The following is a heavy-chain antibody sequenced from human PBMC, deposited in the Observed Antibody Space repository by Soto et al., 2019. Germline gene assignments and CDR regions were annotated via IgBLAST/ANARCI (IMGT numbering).Heavy chain of an antibody. D-gene: IGHD3-3*01. J-gene: IGHJ4*02. CDR3: VRDNSGFWGGYFDD. CDR1: DGSISTYY. Sequence: HVQLQESGPGLVKASETLSLTCTVSDGSISTYYWSWVRQPAGKKLEWIGHIFTSGTTNYIPSLKSRVSMSLDTSKNQVSLKLRSVTAADTAVYYCVRDNSGFWGGYFDDWGQGTPVTVSS. CDR2: IFTSGTT. V-gene: IGHV4-4*07.